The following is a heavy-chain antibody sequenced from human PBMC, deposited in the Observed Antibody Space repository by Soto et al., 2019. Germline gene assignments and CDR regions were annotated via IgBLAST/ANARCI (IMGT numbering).Heavy chain of an antibody. Sequence: HPGGSLRLSCAASGFTFSSYWMHWVRQAPGKGLVWVSRINSDESSTNYADSVKGRFTISRDNAKNTLYLQMNSLRAEDTAVYYCARRSSYSGSYYFDYWGQGTLVTVSS. V-gene: IGHV3-74*01. D-gene: IGHD1-26*01. CDR3: ARRSSYSGSYYFDY. J-gene: IGHJ4*02. CDR1: GFTFSSYW. CDR2: INSDESST.